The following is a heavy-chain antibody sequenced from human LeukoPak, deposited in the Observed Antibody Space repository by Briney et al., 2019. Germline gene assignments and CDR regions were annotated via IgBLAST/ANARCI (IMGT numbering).Heavy chain of an antibody. J-gene: IGHJ5*02. CDR1: GGSFSGYY. CDR3: ARGRRLTIFGVVIGWFDP. Sequence: SETLSLTCAVYGGSFSGYYWSWIRQPPGKGLEWIGEINHSGSTNYNPSLKSRVTISVDTSKNQFSPKLSSVTAADTAVYYCARGRRLTIFGVVIGWFDPWGQGTLVTVSS. V-gene: IGHV4-34*01. CDR2: INHSGST. D-gene: IGHD3-3*01.